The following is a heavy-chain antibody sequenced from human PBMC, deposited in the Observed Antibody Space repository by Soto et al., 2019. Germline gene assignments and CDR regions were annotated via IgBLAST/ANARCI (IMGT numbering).Heavy chain of an antibody. CDR1: GGSISSGDYY. J-gene: IGHJ3*02. Sequence: SETLSLTCTVSGGSISSGDYYWSWIRQPPGKGLEWIGYIYYSGSTYYNPSLKSRVTISVDTSKNQFSLKLSSVTAADTAVYYCARTMVTNPDFAFDICGQGTMVTVSS. CDR3: ARTMVTNPDFAFDI. D-gene: IGHD5-18*01. CDR2: IYYSGST. V-gene: IGHV4-30-4*01.